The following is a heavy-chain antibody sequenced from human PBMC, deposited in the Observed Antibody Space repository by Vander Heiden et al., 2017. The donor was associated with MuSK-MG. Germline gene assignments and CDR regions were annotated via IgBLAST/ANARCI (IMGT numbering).Heavy chain of an antibody. CDR1: GGSIRSGDYY. Sequence: QVQLQESGPGLVKPSQTLSLTCTVSGGSIRSGDYYWSWIRQHPGKGLEWIGYIYYSGSTYYNPSLKSRVTISVDTSKNQFSLKLRSVTAADTAVYYCARDTVSGATSMDVWGKGTTVTVSS. D-gene: IGHD1-26*01. CDR3: ARDTVSGATSMDV. V-gene: IGHV4-31*03. J-gene: IGHJ6*03. CDR2: IYYSGST.